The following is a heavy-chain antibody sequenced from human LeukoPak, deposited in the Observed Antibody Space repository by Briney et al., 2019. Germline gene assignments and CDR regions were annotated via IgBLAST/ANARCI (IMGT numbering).Heavy chain of an antibody. J-gene: IGHJ4*02. CDR2: IFYSGST. D-gene: IGHD3-22*01. V-gene: IGHV4-59*08. CDR1: GGSITNNY. CDR3: ARHYDSSAYWYYFDY. Sequence: PSETLSLTCTVSGGSITNNYWTWIRPPPGKGLEWIGYIFYSGSTNYNPSLKSRVTISVDTSKNQFSLKLSSVTAADTAVYYCARHYDSSAYWYYFDYWGQGTLVTVSS.